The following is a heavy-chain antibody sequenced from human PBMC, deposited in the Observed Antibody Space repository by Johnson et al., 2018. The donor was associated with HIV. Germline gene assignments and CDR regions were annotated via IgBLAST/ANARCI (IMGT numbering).Heavy chain of an antibody. D-gene: IGHD3-22*01. CDR1: GFTFSSYA. CDR3: VRDRGTVVIWSDAFDV. Sequence: MQLVESGGGVVQPGRSLRLSCAASGFTFSSYAMHWVRQAPGKGLEWVAVISYDGTKKYYADSVKGRFTMSRDNSKNTIYLQTNSLRGEDSAVYCCVRDRGTVVIWSDAFDVWGQGTVVTVSS. V-gene: IGHV3-30-3*01. CDR2: ISYDGTKK. J-gene: IGHJ3*01.